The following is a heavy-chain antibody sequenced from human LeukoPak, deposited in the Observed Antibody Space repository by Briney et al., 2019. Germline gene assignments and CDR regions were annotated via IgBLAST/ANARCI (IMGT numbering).Heavy chain of an antibody. J-gene: IGHJ4*02. V-gene: IGHV1-46*04. CDR1: GYTFTSYF. D-gene: IGHD5-18*01. CDR3: VTDHTAMGTGLDY. Sequence: ASVKVSCKASGYTFTSYFMHWVRQAPGQGLEWMRAINPGSGGTIYAQKLQDRVTMTRDTSTSTVYMELSSLRSEDTAIYFCVTDHTAMGTGLDYWGQGTLVTVSS. CDR2: INPGSGGT.